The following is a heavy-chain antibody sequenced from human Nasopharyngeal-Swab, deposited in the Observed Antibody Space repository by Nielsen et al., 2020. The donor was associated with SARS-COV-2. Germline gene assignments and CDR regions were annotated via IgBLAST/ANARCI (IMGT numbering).Heavy chain of an antibody. CDR1: GGSASSGSYY. CDR2: IYYSGST. Sequence: ETLSLTCTVSGGSASSGSYYWSWIRQPPGKGLEWIGYIYYSGSTNYNPSLKSRVTISVDTSKNQFSLKLSSVTAADTAVYYCARDNTVVTSEGVDIWGQGTMVTVSS. J-gene: IGHJ3*02. D-gene: IGHD4-23*01. V-gene: IGHV4-61*01. CDR3: ARDNTVVTSEGVDI.